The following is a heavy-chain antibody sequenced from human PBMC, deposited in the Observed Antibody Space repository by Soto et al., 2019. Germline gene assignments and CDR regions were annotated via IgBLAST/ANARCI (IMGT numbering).Heavy chain of an antibody. Sequence: ASVKVSCTASGYTFTGYYMHWVRQAPGQGLEWMGWINPNSGGTNYAQKFQGWVTMTRDTSISTAYMELSRLRSDDTAVYYCARDRVRGVIMRPKGFGWFDPWGQGTLVTVSS. CDR2: INPNSGGT. CDR3: ARDRVRGVIMRPKGFGWFDP. V-gene: IGHV1-2*04. CDR1: GYTFTGYY. J-gene: IGHJ5*02. D-gene: IGHD3-10*01.